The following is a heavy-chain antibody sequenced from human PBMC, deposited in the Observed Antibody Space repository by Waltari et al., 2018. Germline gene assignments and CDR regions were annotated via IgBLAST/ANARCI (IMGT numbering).Heavy chain of an antibody. J-gene: IGHJ6*03. CDR3: ARDRGVTAAAGFYYYMDV. CDR1: GGTFSSYA. D-gene: IGHD6-13*01. Sequence: QVQLVQSGAEVKKPGSSVKVSCKASGGTFSSYAISWVRQAPGQGLEWMGGIIPIFGTANYAQKFQGRVTITAEKATSTAYMELSSLRSEDTAVYYCARDRGVTAAAGFYYYMDVWGKGTTVTVSS. CDR2: IIPIFGTA. V-gene: IGHV1-69*14.